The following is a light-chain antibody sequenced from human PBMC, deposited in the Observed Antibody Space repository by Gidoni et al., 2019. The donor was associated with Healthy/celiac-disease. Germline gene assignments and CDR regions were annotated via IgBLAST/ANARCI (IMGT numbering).Light chain of an antibody. CDR2: GDG. V-gene: IGLV3-21*03. CDR1: NIASKT. J-gene: IGLJ3*02. CDR3: QVSHSSAHVL. Sequence: FVLTQPPWVSVAPGKTATITCGGTNIASKTVPWYQQTPGQATVWVVFGDGDRPAAISDRFSGSTSGNTATLTISRVDAGDEADYSCQVSHSSAHVLFGGGPTLTVL.